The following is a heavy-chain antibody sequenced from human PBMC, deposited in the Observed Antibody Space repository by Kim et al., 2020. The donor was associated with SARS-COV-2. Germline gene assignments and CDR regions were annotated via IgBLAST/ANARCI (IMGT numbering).Heavy chain of an antibody. J-gene: IGHJ2*01. D-gene: IGHD2-2*02. V-gene: IGHV1-69*13. Sequence: SVKVSCKASGGTFSSYAISWVRQAPGQGLEWMGGIIPIFGTANYAQKFQGRVTITADESTSTAYMELSSLRSEDTAVYYCAREDIVVVPAAIWDWYFDLWGRGTLVTVSS. CDR3: AREDIVVVPAAIWDWYFDL. CDR2: IIPIFGTA. CDR1: GGTFSSYA.